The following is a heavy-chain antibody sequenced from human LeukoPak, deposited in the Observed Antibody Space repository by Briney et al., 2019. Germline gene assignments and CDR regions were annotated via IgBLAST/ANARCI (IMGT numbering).Heavy chain of an antibody. D-gene: IGHD3-10*01. CDR2: IRYDGSNK. Sequence: GGSLRLSCAASGFTFSSYGMHWVRQAPGKGLEWVAFIRYDGSNKYYADSVKGRFTISRDNSKNTLYLQMNSLRAEDTAVYCCAKELWFGELPVGAFDIWGQGTMVTVSS. CDR1: GFTFSSYG. J-gene: IGHJ3*02. V-gene: IGHV3-30*02. CDR3: AKELWFGELPVGAFDI.